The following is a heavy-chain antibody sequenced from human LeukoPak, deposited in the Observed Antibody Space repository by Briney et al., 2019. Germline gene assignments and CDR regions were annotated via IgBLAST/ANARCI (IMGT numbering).Heavy chain of an antibody. J-gene: IGHJ4*02. CDR2: IYYSGST. CDR3: ARHFDY. Sequence: SETLSLTCTVSGGPISSSSYYWGWIRQPPGKGLEWIGSIYYSGSTYYNPSLKSRVTISADTSRNQFSLKLSSVTAADTAVYYCARHFDYWGQGTLVTVSS. V-gene: IGHV4-39*01. CDR1: GGPISSSSYY.